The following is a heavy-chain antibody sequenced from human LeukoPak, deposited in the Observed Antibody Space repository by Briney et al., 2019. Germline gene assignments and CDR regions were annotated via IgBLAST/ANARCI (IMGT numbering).Heavy chain of an antibody. CDR1: GFTFSSYA. Sequence: GGSLRLSCAASGFTFSSYAMSWVRQAPGKGLEWVSYITSNDSTTDYADFVRGRFTISRDNAENSLYLQMRSLRAGDTAVYYWPRRGHDMFWSFDLWGRGTLVTVS. V-gene: IGHV3-48*04. CDR2: ITSNDSTT. J-gene: IGHJ2*01. D-gene: IGHD3-9*01. CDR3: PRRGHDMFWSFDL.